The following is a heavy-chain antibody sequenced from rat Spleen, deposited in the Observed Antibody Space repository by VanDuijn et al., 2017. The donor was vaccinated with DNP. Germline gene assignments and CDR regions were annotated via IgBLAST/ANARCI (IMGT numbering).Heavy chain of an antibody. CDR1: TLTFSRYH. CDR3: ASGMGLGY. Sequence: EVRLVETGGGFVQPGRSLKLSCAASTLTFSRYHMAWVRQAPKKGLEWVAAISASGTRTFYRDSVKGRFTLSRDNANSSLYLQMDSLRSEDTATYYCASGMGLGYWGQGTLVTVSS. V-gene: IGHV5-7*01. D-gene: IGHD1-7*01. CDR2: ISASGTRT. J-gene: IGHJ3*01.